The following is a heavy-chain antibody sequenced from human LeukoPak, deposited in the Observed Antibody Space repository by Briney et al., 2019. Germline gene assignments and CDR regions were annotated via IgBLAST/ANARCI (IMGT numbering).Heavy chain of an antibody. CDR3: ESAEWEAFYFDL. V-gene: IGHV4-31*11. CDR1: GGSHNRLCYF. Sequence: PSQTLSLLCAVSGGSHNRLCYFGTTIRQHPGKGLEWIGFTSYSEGTYYNPSLMSRITISVDRSQNQFSLKMRDVTAADTAVYVWESAEWEAFYFDLGVWGALVAVSS. D-gene: IGHD1-26*01. J-gene: IGHJ4*02. CDR2: TSYSEGT.